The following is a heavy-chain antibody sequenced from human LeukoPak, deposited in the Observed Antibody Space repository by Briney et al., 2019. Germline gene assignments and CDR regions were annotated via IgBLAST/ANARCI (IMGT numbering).Heavy chain of an antibody. CDR3: ARQLADGSGRYYYYYMDV. Sequence: SETLSLTCTVSRGSISSSSYYWGWIRQPPGKGLEWIGSIYYSGSTYYNPSLKSRVTISVDTSKNQFSLKLSSVTAADTAVYYCARQLADGSGRYYYYYMDVWGKGTTVTVSS. V-gene: IGHV4-39*01. D-gene: IGHD3-10*01. CDR1: RGSISSSSYY. CDR2: IYYSGST. J-gene: IGHJ6*03.